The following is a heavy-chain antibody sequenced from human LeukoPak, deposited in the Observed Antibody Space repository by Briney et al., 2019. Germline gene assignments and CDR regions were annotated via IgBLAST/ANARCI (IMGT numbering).Heavy chain of an antibody. V-gene: IGHV3-48*02. D-gene: IGHD2-15*01. CDR1: GFTFSSYS. CDR2: ISSSSSTI. CDR3: AREWGTPGDYYYYYMDV. J-gene: IGHJ6*03. Sequence: GGSLRLSCAASGFTFSSYSMNWVRQAPGKGLEWVSYISSSSSTIYYADSVKGRFTISRDNAKNSLHLQMNSLRDEDTAVYYCAREWGTPGDYYYYYMDVWGKGTTVTVSS.